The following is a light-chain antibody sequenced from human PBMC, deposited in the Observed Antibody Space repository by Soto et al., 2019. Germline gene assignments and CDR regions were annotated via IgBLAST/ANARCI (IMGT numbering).Light chain of an antibody. Sequence: DIVMTQSPLSLPVTPGEPASISRRSGQSLLHSNGYNYLDWYLQKPGQSPQLLIYLGSNRASGVPDRFSGSGSGTDFTLKISRVEAEDVGVYYCMQALQTPLTFGGGTKVEIK. CDR1: QSLLHSNGYNY. CDR3: MQALQTPLT. CDR2: LGS. J-gene: IGKJ4*01. V-gene: IGKV2-28*01.